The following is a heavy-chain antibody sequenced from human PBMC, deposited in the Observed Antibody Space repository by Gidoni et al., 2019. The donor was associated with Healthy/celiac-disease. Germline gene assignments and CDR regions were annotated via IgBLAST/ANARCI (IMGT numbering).Heavy chain of an antibody. Sequence: EVQLLESGGGLVQPGGSLRLSCAASGFTFSSDAMSWVRQAPGKGLEWVSAISGRGGSTYYADSVKGRFTISRDNSKNTLYLQMNSLRAEDTAVYYCATDYCSSTSCYLGEGDYWGQGTLVTVSS. CDR3: ATDYCSSTSCYLGEGDY. V-gene: IGHV3-23*01. CDR2: ISGRGGST. CDR1: GFTFSSDA. J-gene: IGHJ4*02. D-gene: IGHD2-2*01.